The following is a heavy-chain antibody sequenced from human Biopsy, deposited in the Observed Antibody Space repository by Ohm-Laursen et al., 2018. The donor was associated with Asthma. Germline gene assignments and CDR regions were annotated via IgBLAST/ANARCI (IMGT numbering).Heavy chain of an antibody. CDR2: IKEDGSEK. J-gene: IGHJ3*02. CDR3: ARVREGSSWVSAFDI. CDR1: GFTFSSYW. Sequence: SLRLSCSASGFTFSSYWMSWVRQAPGKGLEWVANIKEDGSEKYYVDSVKGRFTISRDKAKNALYLQMNSLRAKETAVYFCARVREGSSWVSAFDIWGRGTKVTVSS. D-gene: IGHD6-6*01. V-gene: IGHV3-7*01.